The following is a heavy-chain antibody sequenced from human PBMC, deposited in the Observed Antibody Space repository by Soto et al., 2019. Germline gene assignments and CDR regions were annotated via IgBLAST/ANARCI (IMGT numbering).Heavy chain of an antibody. D-gene: IGHD5-12*01. CDR1: GGSISSYY. CDR3: ARDRPIVATSGYGMDV. J-gene: IGHJ6*02. V-gene: IGHV4-4*07. CDR2: VYTSGST. Sequence: QVQLQESGPGLVKPSETLSLTCTVSGGSISSYYWSWIRQPAGKGLEWIGRVYTSGSTNYNPSLRSRVTMSVDTSKNQFSLKLNSVTAVDTAVYYCARDRPIVATSGYGMDVWGQGTAVTVSS.